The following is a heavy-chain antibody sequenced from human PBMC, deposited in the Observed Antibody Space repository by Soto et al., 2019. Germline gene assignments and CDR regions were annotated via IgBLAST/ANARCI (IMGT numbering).Heavy chain of an antibody. CDR3: ARFTWELLEGAAYFDY. CDR1: GFTFSDYY. V-gene: IGHV3-11*01. Sequence: QVQLVESGGGLVKPAGSLRLSCAASGFTFSDYYMSWIRQAPGKGLEWVSYISSGGSTIYYADSVKGRFTISRDNAKNSLYLQMNSLRAEDTAVYYCARFTWELLEGAAYFDYWGQGTLVTVSS. CDR2: ISSGGSTI. D-gene: IGHD1-26*01. J-gene: IGHJ4*02.